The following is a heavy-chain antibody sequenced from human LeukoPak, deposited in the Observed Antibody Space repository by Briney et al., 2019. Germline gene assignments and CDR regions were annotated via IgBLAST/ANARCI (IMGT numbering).Heavy chain of an antibody. CDR3: ARDGLLWFGELDY. CDR1: GFTFSSYA. CDR2: ISGSGGST. V-gene: IGHV3-23*01. J-gene: IGHJ4*02. Sequence: PGGSLRLSCAASGFTFSSYAMSWVRQAPGKGLEWVSAISGSGGSTYYADSVKGRFTISRDNSKNTLYLQMNSLRAEDTAVYYCARDGLLWFGELDYWGQGTLVTVSS. D-gene: IGHD3-10*01.